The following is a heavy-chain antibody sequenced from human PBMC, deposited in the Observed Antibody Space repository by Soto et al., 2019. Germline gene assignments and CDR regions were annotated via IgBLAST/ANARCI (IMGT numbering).Heavy chain of an antibody. CDR3: ARYTYSNYERDY. CDR1: GYTFTNYD. Sequence: QVQLVQSGAEVKKPGASVKVSCKASGYTFTNYDISWVRQAPGQGLEWMGWNTTYNGNTNYAQKRQGRVTMTTDTSTSTAYMELRSLRSDDTAVYYCARYTYSNYERDYWGQGTLVTVSS. CDR2: NTTYNGNT. V-gene: IGHV1-18*04. D-gene: IGHD4-4*01. J-gene: IGHJ4*02.